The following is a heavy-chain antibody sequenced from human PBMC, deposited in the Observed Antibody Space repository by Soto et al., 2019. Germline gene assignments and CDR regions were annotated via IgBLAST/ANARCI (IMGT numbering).Heavy chain of an antibody. CDR3: AGALETPCLYYGLNV. CDR2: TTYDGGIK. J-gene: IGHJ6*02. D-gene: IGHD3-16*01. Sequence: LSVSCAPSRFSFGSHRVEWVRLAPSKRLEWVTATTYDGGIKHYVDTVKGRFTNSRDNSKNALYQQMNSLSVKDAATYDSAGALETPCLYYGLNVWGQGTTVTVSS. V-gene: IGHV3-30*03. CDR1: RFSFGSHR.